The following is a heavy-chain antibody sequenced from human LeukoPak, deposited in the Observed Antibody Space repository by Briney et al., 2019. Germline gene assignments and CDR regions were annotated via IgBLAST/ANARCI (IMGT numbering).Heavy chain of an antibody. Sequence: ASVKVSCKASGYTFTGYYMHWGRQAPGQGLGWMGWINPNSGGTNYAQKFQGRVTMTRDTSISTAYMELSSLRSEDTAVYYCSRAAISSSWYSVSAFDIWGQGTMVTVSS. J-gene: IGHJ3*02. D-gene: IGHD6-13*01. CDR1: GYTFTGYY. CDR2: INPNSGGT. CDR3: SRAAISSSWYSVSAFDI. V-gene: IGHV1-2*02.